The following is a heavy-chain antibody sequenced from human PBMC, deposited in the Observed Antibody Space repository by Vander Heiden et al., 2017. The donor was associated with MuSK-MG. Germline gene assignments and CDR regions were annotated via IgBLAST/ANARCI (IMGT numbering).Heavy chain of an antibody. J-gene: IGHJ4*02. CDR3: ARDVRTVAGTDHGAY. D-gene: IGHD6-19*01. V-gene: IGHV1-18*01. CDR1: GYPFNRYG. Sequence: QVQLVQSGADVKKPGASVKVSCKASGYPFNRYGISWVRQAPGQGLEWRGWISGYNGDTNYAQKIQGRVTMTTDTSTSTAYMELRSLTSDDTAVYYCARDVRTVAGTDHGAYWGQGTLVTVSS. CDR2: ISGYNGDT.